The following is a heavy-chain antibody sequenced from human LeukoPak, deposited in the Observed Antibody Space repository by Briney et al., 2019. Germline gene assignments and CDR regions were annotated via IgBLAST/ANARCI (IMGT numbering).Heavy chain of an antibody. J-gene: IGHJ4*02. V-gene: IGHV7-4-1*02. CDR3: ARSRTYYDFWSGYSADRPFDY. CDR2: INTNTGNP. D-gene: IGHD3-3*01. CDR1: GYTFTSYA. Sequence: ASVKVSCKASGYTFTSYAMNWVRQAPGQGLEWMGWINTNTGNPTYAQGFTGRFVFSLDTSVSTAYLQISSLKAEDTAVYYCARSRTYYDFWSGYSADRPFDYWGQGTLVTVSS.